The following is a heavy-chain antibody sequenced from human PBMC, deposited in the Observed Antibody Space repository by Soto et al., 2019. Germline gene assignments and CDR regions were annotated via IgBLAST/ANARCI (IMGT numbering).Heavy chain of an antibody. J-gene: IGHJ4*02. V-gene: IGHV4-4*02. CDR2: IYHSGST. CDR1: GGSISSSNW. D-gene: IGHD4-4*01. CDR3: ASSDYSNYDLDY. Sequence: SETLSLTCAASGGSISSSNWWSWVRQPPGKGLEWIGEIYHSGSTNYNPSLKSRVTISVDKSKNQFSLKLSSVTAADTAVYYCASSDYSNYDLDYWGQGTLVTVSS.